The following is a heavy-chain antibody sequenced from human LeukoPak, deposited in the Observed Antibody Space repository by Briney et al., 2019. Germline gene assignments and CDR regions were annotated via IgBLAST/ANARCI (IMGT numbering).Heavy chain of an antibody. D-gene: IGHD3-22*01. CDR2: ISSGSSTI. CDR3: ARDKPPRSGYDSSGILQH. CDR1: GFTFSSYD. V-gene: IGHV3-48*04. Sequence: GRSLRLSCVGPGFTFSSYDMNWVRQAPGKGLEWLSSISSGSSTIYYADSVKGRFTISRDNAKNSLYLQMNSLRAEDTAVYYCARDKPPRSGYDSSGILQHWGQGTLVTVSS. J-gene: IGHJ1*01.